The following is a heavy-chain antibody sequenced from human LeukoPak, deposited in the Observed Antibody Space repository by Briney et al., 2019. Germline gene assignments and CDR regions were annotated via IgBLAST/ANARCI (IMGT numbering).Heavy chain of an antibody. CDR3: ASTITVTTDY. J-gene: IGHJ4*02. CDR1: GYSISSGYY. D-gene: IGHD4-17*01. Sequence: PSETLSLTCTVSGYSISSGYYWGWIRQPPGKGLEWIGSIYHSGGTYYNPSLKSRVTISVDTSKNQFSLKLTSVTAADTAVYYCASTITVTTDYWGQGTLVTVSS. CDR2: IYHSGGT. V-gene: IGHV4-38-2*02.